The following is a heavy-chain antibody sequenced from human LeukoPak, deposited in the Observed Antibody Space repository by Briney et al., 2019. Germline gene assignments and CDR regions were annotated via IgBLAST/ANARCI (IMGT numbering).Heavy chain of an antibody. V-gene: IGHV3-48*03. CDR2: LTTSGSTK. D-gene: IGHD3-22*01. Sequence: PGGSLRLSCATSGFTFSNYEMNWVRQAPGKGLEWISYLTTSGSTKYYADSVKGQFTISRDNAKNSLFLQMNSLRAEDTAVYYCARDRDPGYYDTNGYRRVNAFDIWGQGTMVTVSS. CDR3: ARDRDPGYYDTNGYRRVNAFDI. J-gene: IGHJ3*02. CDR1: GFTFSNYE.